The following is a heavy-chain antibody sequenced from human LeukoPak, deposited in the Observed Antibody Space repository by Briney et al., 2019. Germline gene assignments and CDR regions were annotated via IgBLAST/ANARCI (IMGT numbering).Heavy chain of an antibody. D-gene: IGHD2-21*01. V-gene: IGHV3-7*01. CDR1: GFTFSSYW. CDR3: ARVRGDYYLDY. CDR2: IKQAGSEK. J-gene: IGHJ4*02. Sequence: GGSLRLSCAASGFTFSSYWMNWVRQAPGKGLEWVANIKQAGSEKYYVDSVKGRFTISGDNARNSLYLQMNSLRAEDTAVYYCARVRGDYYLDYWGQGTLVTVTS.